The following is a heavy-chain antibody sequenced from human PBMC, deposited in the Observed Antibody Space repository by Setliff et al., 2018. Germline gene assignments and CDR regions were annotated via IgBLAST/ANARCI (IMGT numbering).Heavy chain of an antibody. Sequence: PGGSLRLSCAASGFNFNLYNMNWVRQAPGKGLEWVSYIISNSLTIHYADSVRGRFTVSRDNARNSLYLQMNNLRAEDTAVYYCARDEVNCSGSKCHSGFDSWGQGTLVTVSS. CDR3: ARDEVNCSGSKCHSGFDS. CDR1: GFNFNLYN. J-gene: IGHJ4*02. V-gene: IGHV3-48*01. CDR2: IISNSLTI. D-gene: IGHD2-15*01.